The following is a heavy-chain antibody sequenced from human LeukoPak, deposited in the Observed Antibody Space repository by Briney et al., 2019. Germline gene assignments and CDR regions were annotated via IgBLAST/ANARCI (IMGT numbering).Heavy chain of an antibody. CDR3: ARASCSGSSCYNFDY. J-gene: IGHJ4*02. CDR1: GYTFSTYG. V-gene: IGHV1-18*01. D-gene: IGHD2-15*01. Sequence: ASVKVSCKASGYTFSTYGVSWVRQAPGQGLGWMGWFTVYNGNINYAQKFQDRVTLTTDTSTTTAYMELRSLRSDDTAVYYCARASCSGSSCYNFDYWGQGTLVTVSS. CDR2: FTVYNGNI.